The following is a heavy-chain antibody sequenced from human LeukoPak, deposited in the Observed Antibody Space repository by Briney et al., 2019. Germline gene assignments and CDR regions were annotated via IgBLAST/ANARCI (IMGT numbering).Heavy chain of an antibody. CDR1: GFTFSSYW. V-gene: IGHV3-23*01. Sequence: PGGSLRLSCAASGFTFSSYWMHWVRQVPGKGLVWVSTITTSDGNTYYADSVKGRFTVSKDNSKNTLFLQMNSLRAEDTAVYYCAKDGGLWVSAHWGDSWGRGTLVTVSS. CDR3: AKDGGLWVSAHWGDS. J-gene: IGHJ4*02. D-gene: IGHD7-27*01. CDR2: ITTSDGNT.